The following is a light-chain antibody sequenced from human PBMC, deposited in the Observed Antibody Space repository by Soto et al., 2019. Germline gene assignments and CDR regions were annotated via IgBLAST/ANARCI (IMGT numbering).Light chain of an antibody. J-gene: IGKJ1*01. CDR2: GAS. Sequence: EIVMTQSPATLSVSLGERVTLSCRASQSVSSNLAWYQQKPGQAPRLLIYGASTRATGIPDRFSGSGSGTDFTLTISRLESEDFAVYYCQQYGSSPRTFGQGTKVDIK. CDR3: QQYGSSPRT. V-gene: IGKV3D-15*01. CDR1: QSVSSN.